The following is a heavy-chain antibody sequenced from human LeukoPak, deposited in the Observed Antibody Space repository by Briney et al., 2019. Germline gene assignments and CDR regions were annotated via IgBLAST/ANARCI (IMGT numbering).Heavy chain of an antibody. CDR1: GFTFSSYG. V-gene: IGHV3-33*01. J-gene: IGHJ4*02. CDR2: VWYDGRYK. D-gene: IGHD3-22*01. Sequence: GRSLRLSCAASGFTFSSYGMHWVRQAPGKGLEWVAVVWYDGRYKYYADSVKGRFTISRDNLKNTLYLQMNGLRAEDTAVYYCARDSDNSGYYYSTSFDYWGQGTLVTVSS. CDR3: ARDSDNSGYYYSTSFDY.